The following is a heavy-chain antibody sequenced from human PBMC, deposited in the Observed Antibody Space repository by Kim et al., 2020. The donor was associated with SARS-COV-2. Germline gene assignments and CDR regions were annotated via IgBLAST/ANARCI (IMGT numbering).Heavy chain of an antibody. CDR2: ITAHNVVM. CDR1: GFDFDTFA. D-gene: IGHD3-16*01. V-gene: IGHV3-23*01. CDR3: AKGLQSHAYWVAIDV. J-gene: IGHJ6*02. Sequence: GGSLRLSCEGSGFDFDTFAITWVRQAPGKGLEWVSRITAHNVVMYYANSVKGRFTASRDNSKAYLQMKGLRGEDTAMYYCAKGLQSHAYWVAIDVWGQGTAAPVSS.